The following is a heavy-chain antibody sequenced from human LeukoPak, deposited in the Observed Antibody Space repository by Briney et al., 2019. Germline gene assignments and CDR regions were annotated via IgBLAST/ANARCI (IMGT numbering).Heavy chain of an antibody. V-gene: IGHV4-31*03. CDR1: GGSISSGGYY. Sequence: SETLSLTCTVSGGSISSGGYYWSWIRQHPGKGLEWIGYIYYSGSTYYNPSLQSRVTISVDTSKNQFSLKLSSVTAADTAVYYCARGALDDYGDYVDPFDYWGQGTLVTVSS. CDR3: ARGALDDYGDYVDPFDY. D-gene: IGHD4-17*01. J-gene: IGHJ4*02. CDR2: IYYSGST.